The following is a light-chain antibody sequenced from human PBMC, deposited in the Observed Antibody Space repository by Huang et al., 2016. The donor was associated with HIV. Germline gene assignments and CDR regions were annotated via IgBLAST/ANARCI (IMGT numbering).Light chain of an antibody. J-gene: IGKJ4*01. CDR3: QQRSDPLT. CDR1: QSVNNY. CDR2: DAS. V-gene: IGKV3-11*01. Sequence: EIVLTQSPATVSLSPGERATLSCRASQSVNNYLAWYQQRPGQAPRLLIYDASNRDTGVPARFSGSGSATDFTLTINSLEPEDFAVYYCQQRSDPLTFGGGTKVEI.